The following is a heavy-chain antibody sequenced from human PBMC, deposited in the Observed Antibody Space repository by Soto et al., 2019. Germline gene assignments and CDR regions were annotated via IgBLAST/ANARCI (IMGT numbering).Heavy chain of an antibody. D-gene: IGHD5-12*01. V-gene: IGHV2-5*02. J-gene: IGHJ5*02. CDR1: GFSLTTSPVA. CDR3: VHRGGGSGFGRDNWLAP. Sequence: QITLKESGPTLVKPTQTLTLTCTFSGFSLTTSPVAVGWIRQPPGKALEWLAIIYWDDCTHYLPSLNRRLTITTDTAKIQGVLIMTNMDPVDTATYYCVHRGGGSGFGRDNWLAPWGQGTLFTVSS. CDR2: IYWDDCT.